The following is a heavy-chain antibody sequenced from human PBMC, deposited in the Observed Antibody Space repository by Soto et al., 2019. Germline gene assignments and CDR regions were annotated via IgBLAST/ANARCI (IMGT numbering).Heavy chain of an antibody. CDR3: AKDKTHACDI. CDR1: GFTFSSYG. J-gene: IGHJ3*02. V-gene: IGHV3-30*18. Sequence: QVHLVESGGGVVQPGRSLRLSCAVSGFTFSSYGMYWVRQTPGKGPEWVAVISDDGSDKYYADSVKGRFTISRDNSKNTLYLQMNRLRVEDTAIYYCAKDKTHACDIWGQGTMVTVSS. CDR2: ISDDGSDK.